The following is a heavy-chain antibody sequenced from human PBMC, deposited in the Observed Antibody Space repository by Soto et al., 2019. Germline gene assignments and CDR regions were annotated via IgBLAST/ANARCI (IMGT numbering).Heavy chain of an antibody. CDR2: IKSKTDGGTT. V-gene: IGHV3-15*01. Sequence: EVQLVESGGGLVKPGGSLRLSCAASGFTFSNAWMSWVRQAPGKGLEWVGRIKSKTDGGTTDYAAPVKGRFTISRDDSKNTLYLQMNSLKPEDTAVYYCTTDSGEITGPTYWGQGTLVNVSS. J-gene: IGHJ4*02. CDR1: GFTFSNAW. CDR3: TTDSGEITGPTY. D-gene: IGHD1-20*01.